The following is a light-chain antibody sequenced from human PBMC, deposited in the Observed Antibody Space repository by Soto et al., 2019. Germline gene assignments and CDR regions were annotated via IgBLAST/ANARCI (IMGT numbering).Light chain of an antibody. CDR2: KAS. V-gene: IGKV1-5*03. Sequence: DIQMTQSPSTLSASVGDRVTITCRASQSISSWLAWYQQKPGKAPKLLIYKASSLASGVPSRFSGSGSGTAFTLPISSLQPDDFATYYCQQYNSYWTFGQGTKVEIK. CDR3: QQYNSYWT. CDR1: QSISSW. J-gene: IGKJ1*01.